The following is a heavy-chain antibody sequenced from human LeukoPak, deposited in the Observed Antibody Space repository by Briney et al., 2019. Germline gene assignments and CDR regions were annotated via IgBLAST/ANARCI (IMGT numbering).Heavy chain of an antibody. CDR2: ISWDGGST. J-gene: IGHJ6*03. CDR3: ARGYYYGFYYYYYMDV. V-gene: IGHV3-43D*03. D-gene: IGHD3-10*01. Sequence: GGSLRLSCAASGFTFDDYAMHWVRQAPGKGLEWVSLISWDGGSTYYADSVKGRFTISRDNAKNSLYLQMNSLRAEDTAVYYCARGYYYGFYYYYYMDVWGKGTTVTISS. CDR1: GFTFDDYA.